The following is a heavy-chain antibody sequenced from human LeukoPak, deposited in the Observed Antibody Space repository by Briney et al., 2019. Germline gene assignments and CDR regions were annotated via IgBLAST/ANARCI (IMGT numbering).Heavy chain of an antibody. V-gene: IGHV3-11*01. CDR2: ISGSGTTI. J-gene: IGHJ3*02. CDR1: GFTFSDYY. CDR3: ARDGSRGAFDI. Sequence: GGSLRLSCAASGFTFSDYYVSWIRQPPGKGLEWVSYISGSGTTIYYADSVEGRFTISRDNAKNSVYPQMNSLRGEDTAVYFCARDGSRGAFDIWGQGTMVSVSS. D-gene: IGHD6-25*01.